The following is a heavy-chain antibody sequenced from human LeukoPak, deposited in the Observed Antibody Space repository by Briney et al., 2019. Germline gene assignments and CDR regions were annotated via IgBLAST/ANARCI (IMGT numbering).Heavy chain of an antibody. CDR3: TTDRSAKWLRKGVGY. CDR1: GFTFRTYS. J-gene: IGHJ4*02. D-gene: IGHD5-12*01. Sequence: GGSLRLSCAASGFTFRTYSMNWVRQAPGKGLEWVGRIKSKTDGGTTDYAAPVKGRFTISRDDSKNTLYLQMNSLKTEDTAVYYCTTDRSAKWLRKGVGYWGQGTLVTVSS. CDR2: IKSKTDGGTT. V-gene: IGHV3-15*01.